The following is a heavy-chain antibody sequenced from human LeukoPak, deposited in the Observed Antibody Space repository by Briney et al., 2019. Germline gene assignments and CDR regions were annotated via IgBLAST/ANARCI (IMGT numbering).Heavy chain of an antibody. CDR1: GFTFSSYA. CDR2: ISGNGGST. D-gene: IGHD2-2*01. Sequence: PGGSLRLSCAASGFTFSSYAMSWVRQAPGKGLEWVSAISGNGGSTYYADSVKGRFTISRDNSKNTLYLQMNSLRAEDTAVYYCAKNRLNIVVVPAAITLDYWGQGTLVTVSS. J-gene: IGHJ4*02. V-gene: IGHV3-23*01. CDR3: AKNRLNIVVVPAAITLDY.